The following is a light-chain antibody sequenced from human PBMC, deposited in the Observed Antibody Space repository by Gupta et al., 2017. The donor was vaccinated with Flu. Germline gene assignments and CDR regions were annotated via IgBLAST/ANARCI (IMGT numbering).Light chain of an antibody. V-gene: IGKV4-1*01. J-gene: IGKJ2*01. Sequence: DIVMTQSPDSLSVSLGERATINCRSGQTVLYSSNNKNYLAWYQQKPGQPPKLLISLAFFREYGVPDRLSGRWSGTNFTLTNSMRQADGVAVYCWQYYYLLFIFGQGSKMEMK. CDR3: QYYYLLFI. CDR1: QTVLYSSNNKNY. CDR2: LAF.